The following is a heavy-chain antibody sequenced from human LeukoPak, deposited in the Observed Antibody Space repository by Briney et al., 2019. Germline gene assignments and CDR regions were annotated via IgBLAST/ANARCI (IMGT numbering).Heavy chain of an antibody. CDR2: IPYDGKNK. J-gene: IGHJ4*02. V-gene: IGHV3-30*18. Sequence: GGSLRLSCAASGFTFSRYGMHWVRQAPGKGLEWVVVIPYDGKNKYYVDSVKGRFTISRDNSKNTVYLLVNSLRAEDTAVYYCAKDRDSIGSVYYFDYWGQGARVTVSS. CDR1: GFTFSRYG. CDR3: AKDRDSIGSVYYFDY. D-gene: IGHD1-26*01.